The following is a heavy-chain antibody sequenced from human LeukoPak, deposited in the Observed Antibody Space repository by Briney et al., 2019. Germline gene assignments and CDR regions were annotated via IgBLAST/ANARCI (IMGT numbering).Heavy chain of an antibody. J-gene: IGHJ4*02. Sequence: GGSLRLSCAASGFIFSRYSMSWVRQVPGKGLEWVSSISSSGTYIFYADSVKGRFTISRDNAKNSLYLQMTSLRAEDTAVYYCARDNRRFDSTGYYDFHYWGQGNLVTVSS. CDR1: GFIFSRYS. CDR3: ARDNRRFDSTGYYDFHY. D-gene: IGHD3-22*01. V-gene: IGHV3-21*01. CDR2: ISSSGTYI.